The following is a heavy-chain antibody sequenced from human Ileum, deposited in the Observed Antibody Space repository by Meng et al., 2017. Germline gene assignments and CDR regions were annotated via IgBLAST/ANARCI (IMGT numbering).Heavy chain of an antibody. Sequence: SLKISCAASGFTFSSYEMNWVRQAPGKGLEWVSYISSSGSTKYYADSVKGRFTISRDNAKNSLYLKMNSLRAEDTAVYYCAREYSSSSGDAFDIWGQGTMVTVSS. D-gene: IGHD6-6*01. CDR3: AREYSSSSGDAFDI. J-gene: IGHJ3*02. V-gene: IGHV3-48*03. CDR1: GFTFSSYE. CDR2: ISSSGSTK.